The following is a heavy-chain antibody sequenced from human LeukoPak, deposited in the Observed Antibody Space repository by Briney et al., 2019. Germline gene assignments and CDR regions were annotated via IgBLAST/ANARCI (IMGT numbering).Heavy chain of an antibody. CDR2: IRQDGSDK. Sequence: GGSLRLSCAASGFTFSNYWMSRVRQAPGKGLEWVANIRQDGSDKYYMESVKGRFTISRDNANSSLYLQMNSLRAEDTAVYYCARDLFLSGIPAAGVFDYWGQGTLVTVSS. CDR1: GFTFSNYW. CDR3: ARDLFLSGIPAAGVFDY. D-gene: IGHD6-25*01. V-gene: IGHV3-7*01. J-gene: IGHJ4*02.